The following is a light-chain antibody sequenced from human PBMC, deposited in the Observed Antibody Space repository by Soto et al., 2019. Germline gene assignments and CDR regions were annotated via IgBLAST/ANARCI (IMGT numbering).Light chain of an antibody. CDR3: QQYDNLPQFT. J-gene: IGKJ3*01. V-gene: IGKV1-33*01. CDR2: DAS. Sequence: DIQMTQSPSSLSASVGDRVTITCQASQDISNYLNWYQQKPGKAPKLLIYDASNLETGVPSRFSGSGSGTDFTFTISSLQPEDIATYHCQQYDNLPQFTFGPGTKVDIK. CDR1: QDISNY.